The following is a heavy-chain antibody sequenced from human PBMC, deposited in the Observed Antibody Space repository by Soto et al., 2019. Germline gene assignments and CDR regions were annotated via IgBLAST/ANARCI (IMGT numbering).Heavy chain of an antibody. Sequence: SETLSLTCAVSGGSISSGGYSWSWIRQPPGKGLEWIGYIYHSGSTYYSPSFQGQVTISADKSISTAYLQWSSLKASDTAMYYCARPMVGEVIRSYYYYGMDVWGQGTTVTVSS. CDR1: GGSISSGGYS. CDR3: ARPMVGEVIRSYYYYGMDV. D-gene: IGHD3-10*01. J-gene: IGHJ6*02. V-gene: IGHV4-30-2*01. CDR2: IYHSGST.